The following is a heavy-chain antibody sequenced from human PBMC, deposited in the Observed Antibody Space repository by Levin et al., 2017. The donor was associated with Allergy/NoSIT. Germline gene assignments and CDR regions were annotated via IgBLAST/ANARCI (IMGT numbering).Heavy chain of an antibody. D-gene: IGHD2-15*01. CDR2: TRNKANSYTT. Sequence: GESLKISCAASGFTFSDHYMDWVRQAPGKGLEWVGRTRNKANSYTTEYAASVKGRFTISRDGSKNSLYLQMNSLKTEDTAVYYCAKPAESHCSGGSCYDYWGQGTLVTVSS. V-gene: IGHV3-72*01. CDR1: GFTFSDHY. J-gene: IGHJ4*02. CDR3: AKPAESHCSGGSCYDY.